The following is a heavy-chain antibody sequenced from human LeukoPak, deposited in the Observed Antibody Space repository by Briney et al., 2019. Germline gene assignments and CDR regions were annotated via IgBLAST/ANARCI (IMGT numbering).Heavy chain of an antibody. CDR3: ARRGYSGYDWDS. CDR2: IYYSGTT. J-gene: IGHJ5*01. CDR1: GGSISSYY. V-gene: IGHV4-59*08. Sequence: PSETLSLTCTVSGGSISSYYWSWIRQPPGKGLEWIGNIYYSGTTNYNPSLKSRVTISVDTSKNQFSLKLSSMSAAGTAVYYCARRGYSGYDWDSWGQGTLVTVSS. D-gene: IGHD5-12*01.